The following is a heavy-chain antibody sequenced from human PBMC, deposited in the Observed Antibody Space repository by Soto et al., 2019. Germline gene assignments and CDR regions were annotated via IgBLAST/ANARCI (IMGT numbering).Heavy chain of an antibody. J-gene: IGHJ5*02. Sequence: GGSLRLSCAASGFTFSSYAMHWVRQAPGKGLEWVAVISYDGSNKYYADSVKGRFTISRDNSKNTLYLQMSSLRAEDTAVYYCARDGPRYCSGGSCYTRGWFDPWGQGTLVTVS. CDR1: GFTFSSYA. CDR2: ISYDGSNK. V-gene: IGHV3-30-3*01. CDR3: ARDGPRYCSGGSCYTRGWFDP. D-gene: IGHD2-15*01.